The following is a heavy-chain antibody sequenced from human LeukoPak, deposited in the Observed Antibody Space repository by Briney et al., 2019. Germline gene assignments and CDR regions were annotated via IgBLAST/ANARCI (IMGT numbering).Heavy chain of an antibody. CDR2: ISSSSSTI. D-gene: IGHD6-19*01. Sequence: GGSLRLSCAASGFTFSSYSMNWVRQAPGKGLEWVSYISSSSSTIYYADSVKGRFTISRDNAKNSLYLQMNSLRAEDTAVYYCARDGAAVAGTAIEYWGQGTLVTVSS. CDR3: ARDGAAVAGTAIEY. V-gene: IGHV3-48*04. CDR1: GFTFSSYS. J-gene: IGHJ4*02.